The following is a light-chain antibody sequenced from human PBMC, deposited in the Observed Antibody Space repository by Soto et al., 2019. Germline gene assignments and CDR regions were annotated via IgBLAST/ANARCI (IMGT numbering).Light chain of an antibody. CDR2: EVS. J-gene: IGLJ2*01. Sequence: QSALTQPASVSGSPGQSITISCTGISSDLGGYKPVSWYQQHPGKAPRLLIFEVSNRPSGVSNRFSGSKSGSTASLTISGLQAEDEADYYCSSYKSGNPLFGGGTKLTVL. CDR1: SSDLGGYKP. V-gene: IGLV2-14*01. CDR3: SSYKSGNPL.